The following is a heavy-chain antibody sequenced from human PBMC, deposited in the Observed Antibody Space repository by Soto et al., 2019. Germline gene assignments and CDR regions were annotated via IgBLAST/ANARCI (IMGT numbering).Heavy chain of an antibody. CDR1: GYTFTGYY. V-gene: IGHV1-2*04. J-gene: IGHJ3*02. Sequence: QVQLVQSGAEVKKPGASVKVSCKASGYTFTGYYMHWVRQAPGQGLEWMGWIKPNSGGTNYAQKFQGWVTMTRDTSISTAYMELSRLRSDDTAVYYCATFFCGIEVDAFDIWGQGTMVTVSS. CDR2: IKPNSGGT. CDR3: ATFFCGIEVDAFDI. D-gene: IGHD1-26*01.